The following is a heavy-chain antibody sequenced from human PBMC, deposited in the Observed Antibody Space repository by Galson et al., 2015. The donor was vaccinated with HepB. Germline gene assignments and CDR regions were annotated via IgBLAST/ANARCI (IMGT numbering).Heavy chain of an antibody. CDR2: IIPIFGTA. V-gene: IGHV1-69*13. D-gene: IGHD3-22*01. CDR3: ARDLGSVVITTQPYYYYGMDV. J-gene: IGHJ6*02. Sequence: SVKVSCKASGGTFSSYAISWVRQAPGQGLEWMGGIIPIFGTANYAQKFQGRVTITADESTSTAYMELSSLRSEDTAVYYCARDLGSVVITTQPYYYYGMDVWGQGTTVTVSS. CDR1: GGTFSSYA.